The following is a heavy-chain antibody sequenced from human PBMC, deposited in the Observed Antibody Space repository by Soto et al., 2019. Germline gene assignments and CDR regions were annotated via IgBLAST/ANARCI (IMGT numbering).Heavy chain of an antibody. CDR1: GGTFSSYA. CDR3: AGPKQGGLYSSGYYFDD. D-gene: IGHD3-22*01. V-gene: IGHV1-69*01. CDR2: IIPIFGTA. Sequence: QVQLVQSGAEVKKPGSSGKVSCKASGGTFSSYAISWVRQAPGQGLEWMGGIIPIFGTANYAQKFQGRVTITEEESTSKADMELSSLRSEETAVYDCAGPKQGGLYSSGYYFDDWGQGTLVTVSS. J-gene: IGHJ4*02.